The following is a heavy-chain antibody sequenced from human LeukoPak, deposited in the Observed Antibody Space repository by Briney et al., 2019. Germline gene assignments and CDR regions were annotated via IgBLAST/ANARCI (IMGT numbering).Heavy chain of an antibody. J-gene: IGHJ6*02. V-gene: IGHV3-23*01. D-gene: IGHD3-9*01. CDR3: AKNYDILTGYWYYGMNV. CDR1: GFTFNSYV. Sequence: GGSLRLSCAASGFTFNSYVMSWVRLAPGKGLEWVSVVSGSGGSTYYADSVRGRFTISRDNSKNTLFLQMNSLRAEDTAVYYCAKNYDILTGYWYYGMNVWGQGATVTVSS. CDR2: VSGSGGST.